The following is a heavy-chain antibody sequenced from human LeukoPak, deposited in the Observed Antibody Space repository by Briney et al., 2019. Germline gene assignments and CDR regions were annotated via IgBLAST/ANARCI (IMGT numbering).Heavy chain of an antibody. CDR3: ARYWVAARPIAPPRYWYFDL. CDR2: IIPILGIA. J-gene: IGHJ2*01. Sequence: SVKVSCKASGYTFTNYDVNWVRQAPGQGLEWMGRIIPILGIANYAQKFQGRVTITADESTSTAYMELSSLRSEDTAVYYCARYWVAARPIAPPRYWYFDLWGRGTLVTVSS. D-gene: IGHD6-6*01. CDR1: GYTFTNYD. V-gene: IGHV1-69*04.